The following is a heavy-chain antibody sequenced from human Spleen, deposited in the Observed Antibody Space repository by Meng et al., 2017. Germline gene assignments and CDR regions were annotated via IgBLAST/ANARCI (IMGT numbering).Heavy chain of an antibody. Sequence: GGSLRLSCAASGFTVSGNYINWVRQAPGKGLVWVSRINSHGSSTSYADSVKGRFTISRDNAKNTLYLQMNSLRAEDTAVYYCARNYYDGSRSYFDYWGQGTLVTVSS. V-gene: IGHV3-74*01. CDR2: INSHGSST. D-gene: IGHD3-22*01. CDR3: ARNYYDGSRSYFDY. CDR1: GFTVSGNY. J-gene: IGHJ4*02.